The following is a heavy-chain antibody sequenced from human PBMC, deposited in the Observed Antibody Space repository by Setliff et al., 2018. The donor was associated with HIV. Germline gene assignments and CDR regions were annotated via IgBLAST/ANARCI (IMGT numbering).Heavy chain of an antibody. J-gene: IGHJ3*02. CDR1: GYTFTSYA. Sequence: GASVKVSCKASGYTFTSYAMHWVRQAPGQRLEWMGWINAGNGNTKYSQKFQGRVTITRDTSASTAYMELSSLRSEDTAVYYCARGGALLGYYYGSGSYPPDAFDIWG. CDR3: ARGGALLGYYYGSGSYPPDAFDI. V-gene: IGHV1-3*01. CDR2: INAGNGNT. D-gene: IGHD3-10*01.